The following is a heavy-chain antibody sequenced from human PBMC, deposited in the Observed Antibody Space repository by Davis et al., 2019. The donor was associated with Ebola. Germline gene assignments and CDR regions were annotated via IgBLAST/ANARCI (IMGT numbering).Heavy chain of an antibody. J-gene: IGHJ4*02. Sequence: GESLKISCAASGFAFRSYAMTWVRQAPGKGLEWVSGISATGGDIDYADSVKGRFTIARDNSKNMLYLQLSSLRVEDTAVYYCTPRGGYYVFDYWGQGTLVTVSS. CDR3: TPRGGYYVFDY. D-gene: IGHD3-3*01. CDR2: ISATGGDI. CDR1: GFAFRSYA. V-gene: IGHV3-23*01.